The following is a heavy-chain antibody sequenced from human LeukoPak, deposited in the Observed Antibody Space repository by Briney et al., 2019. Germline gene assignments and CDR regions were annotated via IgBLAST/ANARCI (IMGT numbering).Heavy chain of an antibody. CDR1: DYTFTTYG. V-gene: IGHV1-18*01. D-gene: IGHD3-22*01. J-gene: IGHJ4*01. Sequence: ASVKLPCNAPDYTFTTYGISWVRQAPGQALEWMGWFSANNGNTNYAQKLHGRVTTTTSTSTRTAYMELRSLRPDDTAVYYCAKEHGSSGSTTYYTDYWGQVTPVTVSS. CDR3: AKEHGSSGSTTYYTDY. CDR2: FSANNGNT.